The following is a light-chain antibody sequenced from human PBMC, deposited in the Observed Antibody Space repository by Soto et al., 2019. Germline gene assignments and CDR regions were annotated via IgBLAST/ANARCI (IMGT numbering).Light chain of an antibody. Sequence: QSVLTQSPSASASLGASVKLTCTLSSGHSSYTIAWHQQQPEKGPRYLMKLNSDGSHSKGDGIPDRFSGSSSGADRYLTISSLQSEDEADYYCQTWGTGIQVFGGGTKVTVL. CDR3: QTWGTGIQV. J-gene: IGLJ2*01. CDR1: SGHSSYT. V-gene: IGLV4-69*01. CDR2: LNSDGSH.